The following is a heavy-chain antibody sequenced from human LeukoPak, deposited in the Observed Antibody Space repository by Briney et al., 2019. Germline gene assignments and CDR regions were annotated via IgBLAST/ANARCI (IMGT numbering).Heavy chain of an antibody. Sequence: SVKVSCKASGGTFSSYAISWVRQAPGQGLEWMGRIIPIFGTANYAQKFQGRVTITTDESTSTAYMELSSLRSEDTAVYYCGVGATPKRQLGYWGQGTLVTVSS. D-gene: IGHD1-26*01. CDR1: GGTFSSYA. CDR3: GVGATPKRQLGY. J-gene: IGHJ4*02. V-gene: IGHV1-69*05. CDR2: IIPIFGTA.